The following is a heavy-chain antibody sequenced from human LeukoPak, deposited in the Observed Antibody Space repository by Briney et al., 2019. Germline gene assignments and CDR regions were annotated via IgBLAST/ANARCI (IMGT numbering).Heavy chain of an antibody. CDR2: IIPIFGTA. D-gene: IGHD4-23*01. CDR3: ARSTVVTTSYWYFDL. V-gene: IGHV1-69*13. CDR1: GGTFSSYA. Sequence: ASVTVSCKASGGTFSSYAISWVRQAPGQGLEWMGGIIPIFGTANYAQKFQGRVTITADESTSTAYMELSSLRSEDTAVYYCARSTVVTTSYWYFDLWGRGTLVTVSS. J-gene: IGHJ2*01.